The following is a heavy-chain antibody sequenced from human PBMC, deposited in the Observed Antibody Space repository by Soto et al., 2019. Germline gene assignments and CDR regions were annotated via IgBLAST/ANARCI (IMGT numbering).Heavy chain of an antibody. D-gene: IGHD1-1*01. CDR2: IWYDGSNK. CDR3: ARSGDNYNRLDY. J-gene: IGHJ4*02. Sequence: GGSLSLSCASSGFTFSSYGMHWVRQAPGKGLEWVAVIWYDGSNKYYADSVKGRFTISRDNSKNTLYLQMNSLRAEDTAIYYCARSGDNYNRLDYWGQGT. CDR1: GFTFSSYG. V-gene: IGHV3-33*01.